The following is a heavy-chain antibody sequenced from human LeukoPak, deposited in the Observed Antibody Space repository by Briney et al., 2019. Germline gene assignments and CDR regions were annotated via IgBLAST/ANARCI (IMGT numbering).Heavy chain of an antibody. V-gene: IGHV3-30-3*01. J-gene: IGHJ4*02. CDR3: TTIGIWFGEGHTDY. Sequence: GGSLRLSCAASGFTFSSYAMHWVRQAPGKGLEWVAVISYDGTNEYCADSVKGRFTSSRDNSKNTLYLQMNSLKTEDTAVYYCTTIGIWFGEGHTDYWGQGTLVTVSS. CDR2: ISYDGTNE. D-gene: IGHD3-10*01. CDR1: GFTFSSYA.